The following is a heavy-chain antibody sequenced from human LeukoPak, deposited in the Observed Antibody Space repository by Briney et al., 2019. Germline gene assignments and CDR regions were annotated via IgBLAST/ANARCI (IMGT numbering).Heavy chain of an antibody. CDR3: AGGGGGLLQLRVDTPLDY. CDR2: IYYTGST. J-gene: IGHJ4*02. V-gene: IGHV4-39*01. D-gene: IGHD5-24*01. Sequence: SETLSLTCAVSGASISSTPYYWGWIRQPPGKGLEWIGNIYYTGSTYYNASLQSRVTLSIDTSKNQFSLKLSSVTAADTAVYYCAGGGGGLLQLRVDTPLDYWGQGTLVTVSS. CDR1: GASISSTPYY.